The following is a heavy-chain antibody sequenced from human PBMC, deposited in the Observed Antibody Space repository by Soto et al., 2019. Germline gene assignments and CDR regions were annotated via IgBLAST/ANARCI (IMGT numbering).Heavy chain of an antibody. Sequence: SETLSLTCAVSGGSITSSSYSWGWVRQPPGKGLEWIATFYYSENTHYNPSLESRVTISVDTSKNQFSLKLSSVTAAETAVYYCARGPPFGGWGQGTLVTVSS. CDR1: GGSITSSSYS. V-gene: IGHV4-39*07. J-gene: IGHJ4*02. CDR3: ARGPPFGG. D-gene: IGHD3-16*01. CDR2: FYYSENT.